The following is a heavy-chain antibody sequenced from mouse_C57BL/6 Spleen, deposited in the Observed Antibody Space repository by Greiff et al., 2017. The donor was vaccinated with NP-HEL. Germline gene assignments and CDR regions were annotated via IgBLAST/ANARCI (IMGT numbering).Heavy chain of an antibody. D-gene: IGHD3-2*02. Sequence: EVHLVESGGGLVKPGGSLKLSCAASGFTFSSYTMSWVRQTPEKRLEWVATISGGGGNTYYPDSVKGRFTISRDNAKNTLYLQMSSLRSEDTALYYCATETAQVFDYWGQGTTLTVSS. CDR3: ATETAQVFDY. J-gene: IGHJ2*01. CDR1: GFTFSSYT. CDR2: ISGGGGNT. V-gene: IGHV5-9*01.